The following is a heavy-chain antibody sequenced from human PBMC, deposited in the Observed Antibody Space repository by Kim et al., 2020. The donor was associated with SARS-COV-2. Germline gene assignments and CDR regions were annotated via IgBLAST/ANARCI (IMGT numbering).Heavy chain of an antibody. D-gene: IGHD6-13*01. J-gene: IGHJ5*02. CDR1: GYTFTSYD. Sequence: ASVKVSCKASGYTFTSYDINWVRQATGQGLEWMGWMNPNSGNTGYAQKFQGRVTMTRNTSISTAYMELSSLRSEDTAVYYCARGKYSSSWENWFDPWGQGTLVTVSS. CDR2: MNPNSGNT. CDR3: ARGKYSSSWENWFDP. V-gene: IGHV1-8*01.